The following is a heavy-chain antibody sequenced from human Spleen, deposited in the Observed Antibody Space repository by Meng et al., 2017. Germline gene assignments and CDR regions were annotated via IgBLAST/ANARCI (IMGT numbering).Heavy chain of an antibody. Sequence: GESLKISCAASGFTFSSYSMNWVCQSPGKGLQWVSSISSSGSYIFYADSVKGRFTISRDNAKSSLYLQMNSLRAEDTGVYYCASDYGSGSIFFENWGQGTPVTVSS. CDR3: ASDYGSGSIFFEN. CDR1: GFTFSSYS. V-gene: IGHV3-21*01. J-gene: IGHJ4*02. D-gene: IGHD3-10*01. CDR2: ISSSGSYI.